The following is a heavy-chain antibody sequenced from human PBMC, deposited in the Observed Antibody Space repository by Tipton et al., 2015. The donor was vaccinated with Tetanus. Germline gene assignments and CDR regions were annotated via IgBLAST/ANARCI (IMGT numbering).Heavy chain of an antibody. CDR1: GLTFSSYW. J-gene: IGHJ4*02. CDR3: ARDSTYLFDY. Sequence: SLRLSCAASGLTFSSYWMSWVRQAPGKGLEWVANIKQDGSAKYYVDSVKGRFTISRDNAKNSLYLQMNSLRAEDAAVYYCARDSTYLFDYWGQGTLVTVSS. D-gene: IGHD2-2*01. CDR2: IKQDGSAK. V-gene: IGHV3-7*01.